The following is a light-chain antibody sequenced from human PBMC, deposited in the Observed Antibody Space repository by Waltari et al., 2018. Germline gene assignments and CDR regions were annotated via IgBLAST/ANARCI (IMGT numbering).Light chain of an antibody. CDR2: AAS. Sequence: DIQMTQSPSSLSASVGDRVTVTCRASQSISTYLNWYQQKPGNAPKLLIYAASTLQSGVQPRFSGSGSVRDFTLAITGLQPEDSATYYCQESYNTPPTFGRGTKVEIK. CDR3: QESYNTPPT. J-gene: IGKJ1*01. V-gene: IGKV1-39*01. CDR1: QSISTY.